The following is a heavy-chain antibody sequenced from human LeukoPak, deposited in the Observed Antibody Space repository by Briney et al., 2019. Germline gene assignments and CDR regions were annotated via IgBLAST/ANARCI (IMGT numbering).Heavy chain of an antibody. V-gene: IGHV1-18*01. CDR3: ARDEPRIGGTTDA. CDR1: GYTFDSFG. J-gene: IGHJ5*02. D-gene: IGHD1-7*01. CDR2: ISPYTGKT. Sequence: ASVKVSYKASGYTFDSFGITRVRQAPGQGLEWVGWISPYTGKTDYGQKFQGRVTMTTDTSTSTAYMELTSLRSDDTAVYYCARDEPRIGGTTDAWGQGTLVTVSS.